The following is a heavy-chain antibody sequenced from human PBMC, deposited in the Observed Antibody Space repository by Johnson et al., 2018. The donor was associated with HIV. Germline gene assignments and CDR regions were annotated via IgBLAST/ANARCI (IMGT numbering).Heavy chain of an antibody. CDR3: AKDRWRYSGSYGNYDAFDI. D-gene: IGHD1-26*01. V-gene: IGHV3-20*04. Sequence: VQLVESGGGLVKSGGSLRPSCAGSGFIFDDHGMTWVRQAPGKGLEWVSGINWNGGSIGYADSVKGRFTISRDNAKNSLYLQMNSLRDDDTALYYCAKDRWRYSGSYGNYDAFDILGQGTMVTFSS. CDR2: INWNGGSI. CDR1: GFIFDDHG. J-gene: IGHJ3*02.